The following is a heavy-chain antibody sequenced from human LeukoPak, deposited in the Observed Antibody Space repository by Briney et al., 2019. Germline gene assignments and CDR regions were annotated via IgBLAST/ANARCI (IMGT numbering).Heavy chain of an antibody. CDR1: GGSISSSNW. CDR3: ARGLMVRGITHPSFDY. J-gene: IGHJ4*02. V-gene: IGHV4-4*02. CDR2: IYHSGST. D-gene: IGHD3-10*01. Sequence: SETLSLTCAVSGGSISSSNWWSWVRQPPGKGLEWIGEIYHSGSTNYNPSLKSRVTISVDTSKNQFSLKLSSVTAADTAVYYCARGLMVRGITHPSFDYWGQGTLVTVSS.